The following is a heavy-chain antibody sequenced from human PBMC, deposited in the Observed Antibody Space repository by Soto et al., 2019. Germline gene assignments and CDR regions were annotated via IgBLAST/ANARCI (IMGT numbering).Heavy chain of an antibody. J-gene: IGHJ4*01. CDR2: ISDSGGRT. V-gene: IGHV3-23*01. CDR3: AKELVNSGWTYFDY. Sequence: GGSLRLSCAASGFTFNTYAMSWVRQAPGKGLEWVSAISDSGGRTYYADSVKGRFTISRDNSKNTLYLQMNSLRAEDTAVYFCAKELVNSGWTYFDYWGHGTLVTVSS. D-gene: IGHD6-19*01. CDR1: GFTFNTYA.